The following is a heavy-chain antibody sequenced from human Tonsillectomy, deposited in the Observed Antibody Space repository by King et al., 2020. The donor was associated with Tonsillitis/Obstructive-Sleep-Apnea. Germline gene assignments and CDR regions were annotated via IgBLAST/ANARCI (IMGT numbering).Heavy chain of an antibody. J-gene: IGHJ6*03. CDR3: TTLNVPYYYSYMDV. V-gene: IGHV3-15*01. CDR2: IKSKTDGGTT. CDR1: GFIFSNAW. Sequence: VQLVESGGGLVKPGGSLRLSCAASGFIFSNAWMSWVRQAPGKGLEWVGRIKSKTDGGTTDYAAPVKGRFTISRDDSKNTLYLQMNSLKTEDTAVYYCTTLNVPYYYSYMDVWGKGTTVTVSS. D-gene: IGHD1-1*01.